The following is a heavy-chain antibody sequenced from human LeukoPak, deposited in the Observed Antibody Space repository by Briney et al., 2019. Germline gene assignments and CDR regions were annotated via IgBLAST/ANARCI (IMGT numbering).Heavy chain of an antibody. J-gene: IGHJ3*02. CDR2: IYYSGST. CDR3: ARVRGDGYNYPYDAFDI. D-gene: IGHD5-24*01. V-gene: IGHV4-59*01. Sequence: MASETLSLTCTVSGGSISSYYWSWIRQPPGKGLEWIGYIYYSGSTNYNPSLKSRVTISVDTSKNQFSLKLSSVTAADTAVYYCARVRGDGYNYPYDAFDIWGQGTMVTVSS. CDR1: GGSISSYY.